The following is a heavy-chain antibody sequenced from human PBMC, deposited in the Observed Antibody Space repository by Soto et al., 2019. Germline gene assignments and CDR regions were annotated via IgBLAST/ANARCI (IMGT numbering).Heavy chain of an antibody. Sequence: GGSLRLSCAASGFTFSGYSMNWVRQPPGKGLEWVSYISPSSDALHYADSVKGRFTISRDNDRNSLYLQMNSLRAEDTAAYYCARAYHLWTGFLGKPAYWGQGNLVTV. D-gene: IGHD3-3*01. CDR2: ISPSSDAL. J-gene: IGHJ1*01. CDR3: ARAYHLWTGFLGKPAY. V-gene: IGHV3-48*01. CDR1: GFTFSGYS.